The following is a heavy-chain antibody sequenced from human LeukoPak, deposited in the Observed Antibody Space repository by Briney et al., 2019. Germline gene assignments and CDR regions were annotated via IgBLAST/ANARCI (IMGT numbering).Heavy chain of an antibody. D-gene: IGHD6-13*01. CDR3: ARRYSSSWYVGFFDP. CDR2: IYYSGST. J-gene: IGHJ5*02. Sequence: ASETLSLTCTVSGASIRNYYWSWIRQSPGKGLEWIGYIYYSGSTNYNPSLESRVAMSVDTSKNQFSLRLSSVTAADTAINYCARRYSSSWYVGFFDPWGQGTLVTVSS. V-gene: IGHV4-59*08. CDR1: GASIRNYY.